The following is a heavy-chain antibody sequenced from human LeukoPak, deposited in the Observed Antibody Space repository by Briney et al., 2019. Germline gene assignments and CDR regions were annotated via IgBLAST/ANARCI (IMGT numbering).Heavy chain of an antibody. D-gene: IGHD1-26*01. V-gene: IGHV4-39*01. Sequence: SSETLSLTCTVSGGSISSSSYYWGWIRQPLGKGLEWIGSIYYSGSTYYNPSLKSRVTISVDTSKNQFSLKLSSVTAADTAVYYCARAVGATPPYYMDVWGKGTTVTVSS. CDR2: IYYSGST. J-gene: IGHJ6*03. CDR1: GGSISSSSYY. CDR3: ARAVGATPPYYMDV.